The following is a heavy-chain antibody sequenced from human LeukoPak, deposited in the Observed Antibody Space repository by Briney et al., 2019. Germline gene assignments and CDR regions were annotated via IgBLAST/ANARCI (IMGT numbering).Heavy chain of an antibody. Sequence: PGGTLRLSCAASGCTFSSYAMSWVRQAPGKGLEWVSAISGSGGSTYYADSVKGRFTISRDNSKNTLYLQMNSLRAEDTAVYYCAKDLGKQQLYDYWGQGTLVTVSS. J-gene: IGHJ4*02. D-gene: IGHD6-13*01. CDR2: ISGSGGST. CDR3: AKDLGKQQLYDY. CDR1: GCTFSSYA. V-gene: IGHV3-23*01.